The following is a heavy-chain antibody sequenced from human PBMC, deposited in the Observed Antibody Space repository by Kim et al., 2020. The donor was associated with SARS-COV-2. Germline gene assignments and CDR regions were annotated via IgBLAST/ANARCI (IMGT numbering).Heavy chain of an antibody. D-gene: IGHD2-15*01. J-gene: IGHJ6*02. CDR2: IIPIFGTA. V-gene: IGHV1-69*13. CDR3: AREGRYCSGGSCLRPGSAYYYGMDV. Sequence: SVKVSCKASGGTFSSYAISWVRQAPGQGLEWMGGIIPIFGTANYAQKFQGRVTITADESTSTDYMELSSLRSEDTAMYYCAREGRYCSGGSCLRPGSAYYYGMDVWGQGTTVTVSS. CDR1: GGTFSSYA.